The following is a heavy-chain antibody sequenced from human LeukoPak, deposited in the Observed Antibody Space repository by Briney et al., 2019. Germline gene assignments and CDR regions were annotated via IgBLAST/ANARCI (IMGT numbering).Heavy chain of an antibody. D-gene: IGHD4-17*01. Sequence: PSETLSLTCTVSGGSISSSRYYWGWIRQPPGKGLEWIGSIHYSGSTYYNPSLKSRVTVSVDTSENQFSLRLSSVTAADTAVYYCARGFSDYPYYFDNWGLGTLVTVSS. V-gene: IGHV4-39*07. CDR2: IHYSGST. J-gene: IGHJ4*01. CDR1: GGSISSSRYY. CDR3: ARGFSDYPYYFDN.